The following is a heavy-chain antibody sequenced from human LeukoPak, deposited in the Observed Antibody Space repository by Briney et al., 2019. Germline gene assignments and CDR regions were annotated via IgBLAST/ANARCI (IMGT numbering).Heavy chain of an antibody. CDR1: GFTFSNAW. CDR2: IWFDGSNE. V-gene: IGHV3-30*02. Sequence: GGSLRFSCAASGFTFSNAWMTRVRQAPGKGLEWLAVIWFDGSNEDYADSVKGRFTISRDNSKNTLYLQMNSLRPEDMAVYYCAKERLRWSNDLDYWGQGTLVTVSS. J-gene: IGHJ4*02. CDR3: AKERLRWSNDLDY. D-gene: IGHD4-23*01.